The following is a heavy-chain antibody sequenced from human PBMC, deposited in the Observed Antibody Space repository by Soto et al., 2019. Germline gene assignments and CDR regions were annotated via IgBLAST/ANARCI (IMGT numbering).Heavy chain of an antibody. V-gene: IGHV4-4*02. J-gene: IGHJ4*02. CDR2: ICHSGTT. D-gene: IGHD6-6*01. CDR1: GDSISNNNC. CDR3: ARTKLPKVTSPWARQLVPQPPQDPAPPYHFDY. Sequence: QVHLQESGPGLVRPSGTLSLTCAVSGDSISNNNCWNWVRQPPGKGLEWIGEICHSGTTKYKPSLGGRVTVSVDKSNNHFSLKLNSVTAADTAIYYCARTKLPKVTSPWARQLVPQPPQDPAPPYHFDYWGQGTLVTVSS.